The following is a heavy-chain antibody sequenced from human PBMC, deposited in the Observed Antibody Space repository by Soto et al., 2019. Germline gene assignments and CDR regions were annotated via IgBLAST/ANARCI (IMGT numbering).Heavy chain of an antibody. CDR3: ARDSISYGFDY. Sequence: QVQLVESGGGVVQPGRSLRLSCAASGFTFSSYAMHWVRQAPGKGLEWVAVISYDGSNKYYADSVKGRFTISRDNSKNTLYLQMNSLRAEDTAVYYCARDSISYGFDYWGQGTLVTVSS. J-gene: IGHJ4*02. CDR2: ISYDGSNK. V-gene: IGHV3-30-3*01. D-gene: IGHD5-18*01. CDR1: GFTFSSYA.